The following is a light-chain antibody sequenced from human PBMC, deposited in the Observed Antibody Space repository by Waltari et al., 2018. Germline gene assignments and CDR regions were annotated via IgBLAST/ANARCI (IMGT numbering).Light chain of an antibody. CDR1: QSLFYSSNNKNY. CDR3: QQYYITPLS. J-gene: IGKJ4*01. CDR2: WAS. V-gene: IGKV4-1*01. Sequence: DVVMTQSPDFLAVSLGERATIHCKSSQSLFYSSNNKNYFAWYQQKPGQPPKLPIYWASTREAGVPDRFSVSGSGTDFTLTISSLQAEDVAIYFCQQYYITPLSFGGGTRVEIK.